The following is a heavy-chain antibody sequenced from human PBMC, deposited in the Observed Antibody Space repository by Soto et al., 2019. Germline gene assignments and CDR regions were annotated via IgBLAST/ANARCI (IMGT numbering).Heavy chain of an antibody. CDR1: GYTFTSYD. Sequence: ASVKVSCKASGYTFTSYDINWVRQATGQGLEWMGWMNPNSGNTGYAQKFQGRVTMTRNTSISTAYMELGSLRSEDTAVYYCASRAHCSSTSCYADDAFDIWGQGTMVTVSS. D-gene: IGHD2-2*01. J-gene: IGHJ3*02. V-gene: IGHV1-8*01. CDR2: MNPNSGNT. CDR3: ASRAHCSSTSCYADDAFDI.